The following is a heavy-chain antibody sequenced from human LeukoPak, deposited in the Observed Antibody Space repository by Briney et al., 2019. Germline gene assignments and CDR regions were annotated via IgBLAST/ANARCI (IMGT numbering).Heavy chain of an antibody. CDR2: ISGSGGST. V-gene: IGHV3-23*01. Sequence: GGSLRLSGAASAFTFSSYAMSWVRQAPGKGLEWVSAISGSGGSTYYADSVKGRFTISRDNSKNTLYLQMNSLRAADTALYYCAKDGKWGTPKYSSGHQDWGQETLVTVSS. CDR3: AKDGKWGTPKYSSGHQD. D-gene: IGHD6-19*01. CDR1: AFTFSSYA. J-gene: IGHJ4*02.